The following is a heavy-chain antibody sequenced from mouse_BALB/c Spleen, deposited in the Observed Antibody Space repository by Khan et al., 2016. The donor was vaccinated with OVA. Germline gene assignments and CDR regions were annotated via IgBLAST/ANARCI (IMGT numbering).Heavy chain of an antibody. V-gene: IGHV2-3*01. CDR2: IWGDGST. D-gene: IGHD1-1*01. CDR1: GFSLTRYG. CDR3: AKFTPDYYSMDY. J-gene: IGHJ4*01. Sequence: VQLVESGPGLVAPSQSLSITCTVSGFSLTRYGVNWVRQPPGKGLEWLGVIWGDGSTNYHSTLKSRLIISKDNSNSQVFLKLNSLQTDDTATYYCAKFTPDYYSMDYWGQGTSVTVSS.